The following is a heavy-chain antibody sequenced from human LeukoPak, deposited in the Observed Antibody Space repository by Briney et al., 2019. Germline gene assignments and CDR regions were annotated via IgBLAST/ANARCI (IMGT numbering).Heavy chain of an antibody. D-gene: IGHD6-13*01. CDR3: ARGGISDSWSEGAFDI. CDR2: IYTGGTT. CDR1: GFTVSSNY. Sequence: PGGSLRLSCAASGFTVSSNYMSWVRQAPGKGLEWVSIIYTGGTTNYADSVKGRFTISRDTSKNTLYLQMKSLRVGDTAVYYSARGGISDSWSEGAFDIWGQGTMVTVSS. J-gene: IGHJ3*02. V-gene: IGHV3-66*02.